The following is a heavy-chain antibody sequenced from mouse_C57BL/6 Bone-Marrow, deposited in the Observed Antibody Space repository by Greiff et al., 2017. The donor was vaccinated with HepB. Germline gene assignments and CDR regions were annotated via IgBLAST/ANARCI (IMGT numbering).Heavy chain of an antibody. V-gene: IGHV1-39*01. D-gene: IGHD2-1*01. CDR1: GYSFTDYN. CDR2: INPNYGTT. J-gene: IGHJ2*01. Sequence: VQLKESGPELVKPGASVKISCKASGYSFTDYNMNWVKQSNGKSLEWIGVINPNYGTTSYNQKFKGKATLTVDQSSSTAYMQLNSLTSEDSAVYYCAKGIYYGKQSYYFDYWGQGTTLTVSS. CDR3: AKGIYYGKQSYYFDY.